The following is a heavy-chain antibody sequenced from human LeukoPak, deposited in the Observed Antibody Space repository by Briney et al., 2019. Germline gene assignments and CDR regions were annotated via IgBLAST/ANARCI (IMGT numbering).Heavy chain of an antibody. Sequence: SETLSLTCAVYGGSFSGYYWSWIRQPPGKGLEWIGEINHSGSTNYNPSLKSRVTISVDTSKNQFSLKLSSVTAADTAVYYCARFRWYYGSGRYFDYWGQGTLVTVSS. J-gene: IGHJ4*02. CDR2: INHSGST. CDR1: GGSFSGYY. V-gene: IGHV4-34*01. CDR3: ARFRWYYGSGRYFDY. D-gene: IGHD3-10*01.